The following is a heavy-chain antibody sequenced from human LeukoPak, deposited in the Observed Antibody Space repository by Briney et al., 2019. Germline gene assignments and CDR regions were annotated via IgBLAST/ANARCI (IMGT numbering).Heavy chain of an antibody. V-gene: IGHV3-23*01. Sequence: GGSLRLSCAASGIVFSNTAMNWARQSPGRGLEWVSAISGGGERTFYADSVKGRFNISRDNSKNMVYLQMNSLRADDTAIYYCGKDGGQYSSGPEFDPRGQGALVTVSS. D-gene: IGHD6-19*01. J-gene: IGHJ5*02. CDR1: GIVFSNTA. CDR2: ISGGGERT. CDR3: GKDGGQYSSGPEFDP.